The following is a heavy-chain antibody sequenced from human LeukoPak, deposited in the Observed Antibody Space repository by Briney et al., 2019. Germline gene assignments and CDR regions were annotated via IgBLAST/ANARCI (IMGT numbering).Heavy chain of an antibody. CDR2: IYYSGST. Sequence: SETLSLTCTVSGYSISSGYHWSWIRQPPGKGLEWIGYIYYSGSTNYNPSLKSRVTISVDTSKNQFSLKLSSVTAADTAVYYCARQGIAAAIDYWGQGTLVTVSS. D-gene: IGHD6-13*01. CDR3: ARQGIAAAIDY. CDR1: GYSISSGYH. V-gene: IGHV4-59*08. J-gene: IGHJ4*02.